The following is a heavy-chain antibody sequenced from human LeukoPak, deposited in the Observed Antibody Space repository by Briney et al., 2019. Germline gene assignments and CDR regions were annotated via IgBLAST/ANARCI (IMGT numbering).Heavy chain of an antibody. CDR2: IINNGGYT. V-gene: IGHV3-23*01. CDR3: AKQLGYCSDGSCYFPY. Sequence: GGSLQLSFAASGFPFSSSSLSWVRPAPGKGLEWVSAIINNGGYTYYADSVQGRFTISRDNSKSTLCLQMNSLRAEDTAVYYCAKQLGYCSDGSCYFPYWGQGTLVTVSS. J-gene: IGHJ4*02. D-gene: IGHD2-15*01. CDR1: GFPFSSSS.